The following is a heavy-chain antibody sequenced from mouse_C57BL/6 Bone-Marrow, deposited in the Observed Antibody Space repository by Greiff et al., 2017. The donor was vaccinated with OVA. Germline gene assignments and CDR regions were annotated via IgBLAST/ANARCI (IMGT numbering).Heavy chain of an antibody. CDR3: AKMTTVVARSMDD. CDR2: IYPGDGDT. J-gene: IGHJ4*01. CDR1: GYAFSSSW. D-gene: IGHD1-1*01. Sequence: LVESGPELVKPGASVKISCKASGYAFSSSWMNWVKQRPGKGLEWIGRIYPGDGDTNYNGKFKGKATLTADKSSSTAYMQLSSLTSEDSAVYFCAKMTTVVARSMDDWGQGTSVTVSS. V-gene: IGHV1-82*01.